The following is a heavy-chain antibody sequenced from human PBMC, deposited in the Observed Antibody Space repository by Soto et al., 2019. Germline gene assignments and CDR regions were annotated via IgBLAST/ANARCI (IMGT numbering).Heavy chain of an antibody. J-gene: IGHJ4*02. CDR1: GGSISTSNW. V-gene: IGHV4-4*02. D-gene: IGHD2-2*01. Sequence: QVQLQESGPGLVKPSGTLSLTCAVSGGSISTSNWWSWVRQPPGKGLEWIGEVYRTGSTNYNPSLGRRLTXPXXXPXXQFSLKLTSVTAADTAVYYCARARATIAAAAIFDCWGQGTLVTVSS. CDR2: VYRTGST. CDR3: ARARATIAAAAIFDC.